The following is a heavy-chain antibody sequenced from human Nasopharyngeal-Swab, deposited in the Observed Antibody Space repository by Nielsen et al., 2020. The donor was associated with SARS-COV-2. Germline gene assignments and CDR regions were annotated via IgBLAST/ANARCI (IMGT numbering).Heavy chain of an antibody. CDR3: ARDNAYCSAARCENWFDP. Sequence: SETLSLTCTVSGGSISRSSYYWGWIRQPPGKGLEWIGSIHYTGSTYYNSSLKSRVTMSVDTSKNQFSLKLSSVTAADTAVYYCARDNAYCSAARCENWFDPWGQGTLVTVSS. D-gene: IGHD2-15*01. V-gene: IGHV4-39*07. J-gene: IGHJ5*02. CDR1: GGSISRSSYY. CDR2: IHYTGST.